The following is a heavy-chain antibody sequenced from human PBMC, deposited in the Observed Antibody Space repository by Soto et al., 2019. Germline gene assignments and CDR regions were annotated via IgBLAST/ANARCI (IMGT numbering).Heavy chain of an antibody. CDR1: GFIVSSSY. D-gene: IGHD3-10*01. J-gene: IGHJ4*02. V-gene: IGHV3-53*04. CDR2: IDTGSRT. CDR3: ARDVFDTNAGSYFVDY. Sequence: GSLRLSCAASGFIVSSSYMSWVRQAPGKGLEWVSIIDTGSRTFYADFVKGRFTISRHNSKNTLYLQMNSLKPEDTTVYYCARDVFDTNAGSYFVDYWGQGTQVTVSS.